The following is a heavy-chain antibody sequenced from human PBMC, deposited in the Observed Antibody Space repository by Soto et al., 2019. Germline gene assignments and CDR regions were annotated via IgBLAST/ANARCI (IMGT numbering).Heavy chain of an antibody. J-gene: IGHJ6*02. CDR3: ARMDGDYNYYGLDV. D-gene: IGHD4-17*01. V-gene: IGHV2-26*01. CDR2: FFSDAER. CDR1: VFSLTNGRMG. Sequence: SGPTLVNPTETLTLTCSVSVFSLTNGRMGVSWIRQPPGKALEWLAHFFSDAERSYSTSMQSRLNMYKDSSGSQVVLTMTNMAPADTATYFCARMDGDYNYYGLDVWGHGIAVTVSS.